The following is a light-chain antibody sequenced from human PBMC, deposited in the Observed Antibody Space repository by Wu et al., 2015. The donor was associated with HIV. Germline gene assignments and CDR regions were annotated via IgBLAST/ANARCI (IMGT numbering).Light chain of an antibody. V-gene: IGKV3-15*01. CDR3: QQYDNWPLT. CDR2: GAS. Sequence: EIVLTQSPATLSLSPGERANLSCRASQNVNSVVAWYQQKPGQIPRLLVYGASTKPADVPARFSGSGSGTEYTLTISSVQSDDFAVYYCQQYDNWPLTFGQGTRVDVK. CDR1: QNVNSV. J-gene: IGKJ1*01.